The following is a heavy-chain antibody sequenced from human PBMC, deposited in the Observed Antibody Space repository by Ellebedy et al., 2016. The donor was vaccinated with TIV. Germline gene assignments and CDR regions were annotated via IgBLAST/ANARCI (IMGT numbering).Heavy chain of an antibody. CDR3: AKEPIAHVALYYFDY. J-gene: IGHJ4*02. D-gene: IGHD2-21*01. CDR2: IRYDGSNK. CDR1: GFTFSDYG. Sequence: PGGSLRLSCAASGFTFSDYGMYWVRQAQGKGLEWVAMIRYDGSNKYYPDSVKVRFTVSRDDSNNTLYLQMNSLRVEDTAVYYCAKEPIAHVALYYFDYWGQGTLVTVSS. V-gene: IGHV3-30*02.